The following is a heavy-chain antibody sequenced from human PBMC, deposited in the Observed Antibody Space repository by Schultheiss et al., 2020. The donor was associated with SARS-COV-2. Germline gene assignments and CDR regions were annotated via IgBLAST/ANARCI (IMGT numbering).Heavy chain of an antibody. CDR3: VRSRGIGVTATEY. Sequence: GESLKISCSVSGFGFGNFAMNWVRQAPGKGLEWIASISATSSKFFYANSVEGRFRISRDTARNLLFLQMDRLTAENTAMYYCVRSRGIGVTATEYWGQGTLVTVSS. CDR1: GFGFGNFA. CDR2: ISATSSKF. V-gene: IGHV3-21*01. D-gene: IGHD6-13*01. J-gene: IGHJ4*02.